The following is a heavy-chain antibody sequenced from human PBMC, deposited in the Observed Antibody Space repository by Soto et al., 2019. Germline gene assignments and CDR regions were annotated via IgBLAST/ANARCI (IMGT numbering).Heavy chain of an antibody. D-gene: IGHD2-2*01. CDR1: GGTLSSYT. CDR3: ARRYCISPSCHYYGLDV. CDR2: IIPMFGTG. Sequence: QVQLVQSGAEVKKPGSSVKVSCKASGGTLSSYTISWVRQAPGQGLEWMGGIIPMFGTGNYAQKFQGRVTITADESTNTAYMELSSLRSEDTAVYYCARRYCISPSCHYYGLDVWGQGTTVTVSS. J-gene: IGHJ6*02. V-gene: IGHV1-69*12.